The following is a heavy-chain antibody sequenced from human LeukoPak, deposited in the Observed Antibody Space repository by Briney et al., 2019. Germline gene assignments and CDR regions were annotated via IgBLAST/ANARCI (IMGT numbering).Heavy chain of an antibody. CDR2: IYSGGST. V-gene: IGHV3-53*04. CDR3: ARVRWGAFEY. D-gene: IGHD1-26*01. J-gene: IGHJ4*02. Sequence: PGGSLRLSCAASGFTFSSYAMSWVRQAPGKGLEWVSIIYSGGSTYYADSVKGRFTISRHNSKNTLYLQMNSLRAEDTAVYYCARVRWGAFEYWGQGTLVTVSS. CDR1: GFTFSSYA.